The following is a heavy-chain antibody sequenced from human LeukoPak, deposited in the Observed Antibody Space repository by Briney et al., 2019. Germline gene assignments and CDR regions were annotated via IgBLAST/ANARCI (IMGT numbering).Heavy chain of an antibody. Sequence: ASVKVSCKASGYTFTSYGISWVRQAPGQGLEGMGWISAYNGNTNYAQKLQGRVTMTTDTSTSTAYMELRSLRSEGTAVYYCATGPGSSGTNWFDPWGQGTLVTVSS. CDR2: ISAYNGNT. CDR1: GYTFTSYG. CDR3: ATGPGSSGTNWFDP. V-gene: IGHV1-18*01. D-gene: IGHD3-22*01. J-gene: IGHJ5*02.